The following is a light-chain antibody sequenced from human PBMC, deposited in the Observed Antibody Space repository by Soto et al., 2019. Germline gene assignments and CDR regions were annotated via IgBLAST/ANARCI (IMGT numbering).Light chain of an antibody. J-gene: IGKJ4*01. Sequence: EIVMTQSPATLFVSPGERATLSCRASQSVSSNLAWYQQKPGQAPRLLIYGASTRATVIPARFSGIGSGTEYTLTISSLQSEDFAVYYCQQYNNWPSLTFGGGTKVEIK. V-gene: IGKV3-15*01. CDR3: QQYNNWPSLT. CDR1: QSVSSN. CDR2: GAS.